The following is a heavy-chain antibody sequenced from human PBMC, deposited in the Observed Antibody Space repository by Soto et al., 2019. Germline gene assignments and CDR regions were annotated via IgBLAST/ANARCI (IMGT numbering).Heavy chain of an antibody. Sequence: GRSRELSSAASGFIFSSSAMSGVRQGPWEGLEWVAAISGSGGSTYYADSVKGRFTISRDNPKNTLYLQMNSLRAEDTAVYYCAKFQSNSWFGEFPFDYWGQGTLVTVS. D-gene: IGHD3-10*01. CDR3: AKFQSNSWFGEFPFDY. CDR1: GFIFSSSA. CDR2: ISGSGGST. J-gene: IGHJ4*02. V-gene: IGHV3-23*01.